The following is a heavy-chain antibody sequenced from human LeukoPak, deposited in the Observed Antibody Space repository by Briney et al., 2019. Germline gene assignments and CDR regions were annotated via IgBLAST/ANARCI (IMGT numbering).Heavy chain of an antibody. D-gene: IGHD5-12*01. CDR1: GFTFSSYE. V-gene: IGHV3-48*03. CDR3: AREDSGYDFGS. J-gene: IGHJ4*02. Sequence: GGSLRLSCAASGFTFSSYEMNWVRQAPGKGLEWVSYISSSGNTIYYADSVKGRFTISRDNAKKSMYLQMNSLRAEDTAFYYCAREDSGYDFGSGGQGTRVTVSS. CDR2: ISSSGNTI.